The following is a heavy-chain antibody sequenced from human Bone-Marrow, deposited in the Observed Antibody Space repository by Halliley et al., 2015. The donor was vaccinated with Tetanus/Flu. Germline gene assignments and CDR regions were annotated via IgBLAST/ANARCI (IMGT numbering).Heavy chain of an antibody. D-gene: IGHD3-16*01. Sequence: LEWISYISTRGTTAIYADSVKGRYTTPRDDAENSVYLQMNSLRAADTAIYYCARGGGSLLGDYWGRGTLVTVSS. CDR2: ISTRGTTA. J-gene: IGHJ4*02. CDR3: ARGGGSLLGDY. V-gene: IGHV3-48*03.